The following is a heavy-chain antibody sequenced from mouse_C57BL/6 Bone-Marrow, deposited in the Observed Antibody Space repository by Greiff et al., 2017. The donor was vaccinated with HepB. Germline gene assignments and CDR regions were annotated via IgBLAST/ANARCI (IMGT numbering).Heavy chain of an antibody. V-gene: IGHV1-50*01. CDR2: IDPSDSYT. Sequence: QVQLQQPGAELVKPGASVKLSCKASGYTFTSYWMQWVKQRPGQGLEWIGEIDPSDSYTNYNQKFKGKATLTVDTSSSPAYMQLSSLTSEDSAVYYCATTIYYGSSYDWYFDVWGTGTTVTVSS. D-gene: IGHD1-1*01. CDR1: GYTFTSYW. J-gene: IGHJ1*03. CDR3: ATTIYYGSSYDWYFDV.